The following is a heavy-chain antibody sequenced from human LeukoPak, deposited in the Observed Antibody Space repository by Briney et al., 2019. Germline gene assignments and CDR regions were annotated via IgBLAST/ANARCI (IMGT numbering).Heavy chain of an antibody. D-gene: IGHD6-19*01. CDR2: IYYSGST. V-gene: IGHV4-61*01. CDR1: GGSISSSIYY. Sequence: SETLSLTCIVSGGSISSSIYYWAWVRQPPGKGLEWIGYIYYSGSTNYNPSLKSRVTISVDTSKNQFSLKLSSVTAADTAVYYCARDGSSGWFDYWGQGTLVTVSS. CDR3: ARDGSSGWFDY. J-gene: IGHJ4*02.